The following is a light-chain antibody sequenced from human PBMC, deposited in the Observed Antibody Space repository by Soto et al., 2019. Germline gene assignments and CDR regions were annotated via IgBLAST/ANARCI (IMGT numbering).Light chain of an antibody. Sequence: EIVMTQSPATLSVSPGERATLSCRASQSVSGNLAWYQQKPGQAPRLLIYGASTGATGIPARFSGSGSGTEFTPTISSLQSEDFAVYYCQQYNNWPPTFGQGTKVEIK. CDR3: QQYNNWPPT. CDR1: QSVSGN. J-gene: IGKJ1*01. V-gene: IGKV3-15*01. CDR2: GAS.